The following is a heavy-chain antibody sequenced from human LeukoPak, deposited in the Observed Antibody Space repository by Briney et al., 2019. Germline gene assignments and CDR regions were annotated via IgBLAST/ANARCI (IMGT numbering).Heavy chain of an antibody. D-gene: IGHD2-8*02. V-gene: IGHV1-18*04. CDR1: GYTFTGYY. CDR2: ISAYNGNT. CDR3: ARSDVWEMGIDP. J-gene: IGHJ5*02. Sequence: ASVKVSCKAYGYTFTGYYMHWVRQAPGQGLEWMGWISAYNGNTNYAQKLQGRVTMTTDTSTSTAYMELRSLRSDDTAVYYCARSDVWEMGIDPWGQGTLVTVSS.